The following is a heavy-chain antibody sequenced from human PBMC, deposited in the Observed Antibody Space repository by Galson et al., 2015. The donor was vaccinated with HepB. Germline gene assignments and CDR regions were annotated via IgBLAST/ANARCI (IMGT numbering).Heavy chain of an antibody. D-gene: IGHD2-2*01. CDR3: ARGRYSSTIKCYAGKERFDP. J-gene: IGHJ5*02. V-gene: IGHV3-33*01. CDR1: GFTFTNYR. CDR2: ICNDGTTT. Sequence: SLRLSCAASGFTFTNYRMHWVRQAPGKGLVWVAVICNDGTTTYYADSVKGRFTISRDKSKNTLSLQMNSLSAEDTAVYYCARGRYSSTIKCYAGKERFDPWEQGTLVTVSS.